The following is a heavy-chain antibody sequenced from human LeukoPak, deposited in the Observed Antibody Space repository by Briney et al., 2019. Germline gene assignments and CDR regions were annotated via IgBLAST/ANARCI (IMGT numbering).Heavy chain of an antibody. V-gene: IGHV1-3*01. CDR3: ARERGGPSSGSRGYFDL. Sequence: ASVKVSCKASGYTFTSYAMHWARQAPGQRLEWMGWINAGNGNTKYSQKFQGRVTITRDTSASTAYMELSSLRSEDTAVYYCARERGGPSSGSRGYFDLWGRGTLVTVSS. D-gene: IGHD3-10*01. J-gene: IGHJ2*01. CDR2: INAGNGNT. CDR1: GYTFTSYA.